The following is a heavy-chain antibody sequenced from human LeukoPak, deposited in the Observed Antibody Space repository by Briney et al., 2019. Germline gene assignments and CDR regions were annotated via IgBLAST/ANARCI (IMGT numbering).Heavy chain of an antibody. CDR1: GFTFSSYS. CDR2: ISSSSSTI. Sequence: PGGSLRLSCAASGFTFSSYSMNWVRQAPGKGLEWVSYISSSSSTIYYADSVKGRFTISRDNAKNSLYLQMNSLRAEDTAVYYCAKNVGDTAMAYNWLAPWGQRTLVTVSS. CDR3: AKNVGDTAMAYNWLAP. V-gene: IGHV3-48*01. D-gene: IGHD5-18*01. J-gene: IGHJ5*02.